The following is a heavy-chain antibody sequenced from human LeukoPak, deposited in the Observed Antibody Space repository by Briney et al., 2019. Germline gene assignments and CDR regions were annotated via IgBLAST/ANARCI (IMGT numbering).Heavy chain of an antibody. CDR2: IYTSGST. CDR3: ASGALSYDFWSGYYYCYYMDV. D-gene: IGHD3-3*01. Sequence: SETLSLTCTVSGGSISSGSYYWSWIRQPAGKGLEWIGRIYTSGSTNYNPSLKSRVTISVDTSKNQFSLKLSSVTAADTAVYYCASGALSYDFWSGYYYCYYMDVWGKGTTVTVSS. J-gene: IGHJ6*03. CDR1: GGSISSGSYY. V-gene: IGHV4-61*02.